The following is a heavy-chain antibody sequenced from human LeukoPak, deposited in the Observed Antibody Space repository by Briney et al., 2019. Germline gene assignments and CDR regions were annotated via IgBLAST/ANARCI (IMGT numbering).Heavy chain of an antibody. V-gene: IGHV3-23*01. D-gene: IGHD1-26*01. CDR2: LGNDGDT. Sequence: PGGSLRLSCVASGFIFRDYAMSWVRQAPGKGLGWVSTLGNDGDTYYADSVKGRFTISRDNSRNTMYLQTNSLRAEDTALYYCAKQEGWELGDYYFDYWGQGTLVTVSS. CDR1: GFIFRDYA. J-gene: IGHJ4*02. CDR3: AKQEGWELGDYYFDY.